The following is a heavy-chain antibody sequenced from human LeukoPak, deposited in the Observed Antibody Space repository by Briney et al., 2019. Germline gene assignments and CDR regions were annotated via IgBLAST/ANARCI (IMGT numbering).Heavy chain of an antibody. J-gene: IGHJ3*02. CDR2: ISSSSSYI. CDR1: GFTFSSYS. CDR3: ARDWGNYDFWSGYHTLDAFDI. D-gene: IGHD3-3*01. V-gene: IGHV3-21*01. Sequence: GSLRLSCAASGFTFSSYSMNWVRQAPGKGLEWVSSISSSSSYIYYADSVKGRFTISRDNAKNSLYLQMNSLSAEDTAVYYCARDWGNYDFWSGYHTLDAFDIWGQGTMVTVSS.